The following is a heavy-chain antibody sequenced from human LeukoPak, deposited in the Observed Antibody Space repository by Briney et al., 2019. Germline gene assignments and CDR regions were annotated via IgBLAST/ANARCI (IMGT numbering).Heavy chain of an antibody. J-gene: IGHJ4*02. Sequence: PGGSLRLSCAASGFTFSTYAMSWVRQAPGKGLEWVSAISGSGVGTYYADSVKGRFTISRDNSKNTLFLQMNSLRAEDTAVYYCANNTSAWSFDSWGQGTLVTVSS. CDR3: ANNTSAWSFDS. D-gene: IGHD6-19*01. CDR2: ISGSGVGT. CDR1: GFTFSTYA. V-gene: IGHV3-23*01.